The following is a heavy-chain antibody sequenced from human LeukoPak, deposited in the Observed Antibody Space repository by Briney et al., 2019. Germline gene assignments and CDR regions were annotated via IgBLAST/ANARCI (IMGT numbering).Heavy chain of an antibody. D-gene: IGHD3-22*01. Sequence: GGSLRLSCVASGFTFRTYAMSWVRQAPGKGLEWVSVISGSGGTTYYGDSVKGRFTISRDNSKNMLYLQMNSLRTEDTAEYYCAGSNGYYAFDLWGQGILVTVSS. CDR1: GFTFRTYA. V-gene: IGHV3-23*01. CDR3: AGSNGYYAFDL. CDR2: ISGSGGTT. J-gene: IGHJ5*02.